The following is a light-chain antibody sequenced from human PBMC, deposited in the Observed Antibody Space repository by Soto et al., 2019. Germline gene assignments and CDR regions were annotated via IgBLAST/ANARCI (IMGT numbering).Light chain of an antibody. CDR3: AAWDDSPNGVV. V-gene: IGLV1-44*01. J-gene: IGLJ2*01. CDR2: TNN. Sequence: QSVLTQPPSASGTPGQRVTISCSGSRSNIGSNTVNWYRQVPGTAPKVLIYTNNQRPSGVPDRFSGFKSGTSASLAISGLQSDDEAYYYCAAWDDSPNGVVFGGGTKVTVL. CDR1: RSNIGSNT.